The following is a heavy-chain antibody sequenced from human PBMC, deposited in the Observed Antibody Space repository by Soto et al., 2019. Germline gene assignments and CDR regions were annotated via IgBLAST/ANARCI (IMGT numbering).Heavy chain of an antibody. CDR3: KFNKTSIPY. V-gene: IGHV3-73*02. Sequence: EVQLVESGGGLVQPGGSLKVSCAATGFTFSGSAMHWVRQASGKGLEWVGRIRSKANSYATTYAASVKGRFTISRDDSKNTAYLQMNSLKAEDTAVYSCKFNKTSIPYWGQGTLVTVS. CDR2: IRSKANSYAT. J-gene: IGHJ4*02. CDR1: GFTFSGSA.